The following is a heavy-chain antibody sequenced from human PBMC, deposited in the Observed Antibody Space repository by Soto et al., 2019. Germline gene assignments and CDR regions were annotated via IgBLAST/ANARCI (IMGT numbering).Heavy chain of an antibody. CDR1: GYRFTNYW. CDR2: IYPGDSDT. CDR3: ARHLGYGSGSYYNPVAY. D-gene: IGHD3-10*01. Sequence: PGESLKISCKGSGYRFTNYWIGWVRQMPGKGLEWMGIIYPGDSDTRYSPSFQGQVTISADKSINTAYLQWSSLKASDTAMYYCARHLGYGSGSYYNPVAYWGQGTLVTVSS. J-gene: IGHJ4*02. V-gene: IGHV5-51*01.